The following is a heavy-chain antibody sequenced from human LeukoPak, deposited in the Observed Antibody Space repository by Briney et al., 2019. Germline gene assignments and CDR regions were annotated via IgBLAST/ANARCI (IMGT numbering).Heavy chain of an antibody. CDR2: IYYSGSS. D-gene: IGHD2-15*01. V-gene: IGHV4-39*01. CDR3: ARIVYCSGGSCYYFDY. CDR1: GGSISSSSYY. Sequence: SETLSLTCTVSGGSISSSSYYWGWIRQPPGKGLEWIASIYYSGSSYYNPSLRSRVTISVDTSKNQFSLKLSSVTAADTAVYYCARIVYCSGGSCYYFDYWGQGTLATVSS. J-gene: IGHJ4*02.